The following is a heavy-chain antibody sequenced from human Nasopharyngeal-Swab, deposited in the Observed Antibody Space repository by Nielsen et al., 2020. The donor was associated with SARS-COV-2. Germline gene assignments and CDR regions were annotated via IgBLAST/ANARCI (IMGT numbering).Heavy chain of an antibody. CDR2: VYHIGST. CDR1: GYSISSVNY. D-gene: IGHD1-1*01. Sequence: SETLSLTGAVSGYSISSVNYWAWIRQSSGKGLAWLGSVYHIGSTYYNPSLKSRATISVDTSNNQFSLMLISVTAADTAVYYCGRHGAGTGGNRVYYYYYVNVWGKGTTVTVSS. J-gene: IGHJ6*03. CDR3: GRHGAGTGGNRVYYYYYVNV. V-gene: IGHV4-38-2*01.